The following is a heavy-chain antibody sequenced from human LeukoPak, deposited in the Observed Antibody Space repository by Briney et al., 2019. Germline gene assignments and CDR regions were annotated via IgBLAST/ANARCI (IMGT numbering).Heavy chain of an antibody. Sequence: GGSLRLSCAASGFTFSSYWMSWVRQAPGKGLEWVANIREGGNEKYYADSVKGQFTISRDNAKNSLFLQMDSLRAEDTAVYYCARDLAGHYYGSGSSFDYWGQGTLVTVSS. CDR3: ARDLAGHYYGSGSSFDY. CDR2: IREGGNEK. D-gene: IGHD3-10*01. J-gene: IGHJ4*02. V-gene: IGHV3-7*01. CDR1: GFTFSSYW.